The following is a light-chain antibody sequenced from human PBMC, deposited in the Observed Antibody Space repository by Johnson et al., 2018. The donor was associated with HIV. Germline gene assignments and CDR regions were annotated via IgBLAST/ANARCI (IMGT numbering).Light chain of an antibody. CDR2: ENN. Sequence: QSVLTQPPSVSAAPGQKVTISCSGSSSNIGNNYVSWYQQLPGTAPKLLIYENNKRPSGIPDRFSGSKSGTSATLGITGLQTGAEADYYCGTWDSSLIVIFGNGTTVTVL. CDR3: GTWDSSLIVI. CDR1: SSNIGNNY. J-gene: IGLJ1*01. V-gene: IGLV1-51*02.